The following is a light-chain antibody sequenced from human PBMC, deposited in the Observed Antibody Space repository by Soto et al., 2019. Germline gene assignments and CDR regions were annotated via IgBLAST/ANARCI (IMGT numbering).Light chain of an antibody. CDR3: QQYNNWPLT. CDR1: QSVSSY. J-gene: IGKJ5*01. Sequence: EIFFTQSPGTLSLSPGERATLSCRASQSVSSYLAWYQQSPGQAPRLLIYGASSRATGIPVRFSGSGSGTEFTLTISSLQSEDFAVYYCQQYNNWPLTFGQGTRLEIK. V-gene: IGKV3-15*01. CDR2: GAS.